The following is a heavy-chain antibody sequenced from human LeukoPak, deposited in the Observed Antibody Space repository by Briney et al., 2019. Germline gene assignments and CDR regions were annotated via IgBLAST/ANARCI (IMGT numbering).Heavy chain of an antibody. D-gene: IGHD6-19*01. Sequence: GGSLRLSCAASGFTFSSYGIHRVRQAPGKGLEWVAFIRYDGSDKYYADSVKGRFTISRDNSKNTLYLQMNSLRAEDTAVYYCAKDSPVAGDFDYWGQGTLVTVSS. V-gene: IGHV3-30*02. J-gene: IGHJ4*02. CDR3: AKDSPVAGDFDY. CDR1: GFTFSSYG. CDR2: IRYDGSDK.